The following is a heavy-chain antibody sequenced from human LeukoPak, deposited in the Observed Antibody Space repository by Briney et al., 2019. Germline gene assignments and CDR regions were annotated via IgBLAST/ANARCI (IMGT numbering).Heavy chain of an antibody. CDR1: GYSFSAYY. V-gene: IGHV1-2*02. Sequence: ASVKVSCKVSGYSFSAYYVHWVRQAPGQGLEWMAWINPKSGVTNYVKGFQGRVTMSRDTSISTVYMELSRLRSDDSAVYYCARGVDAFDIWGQGTMVTVSS. CDR3: ARGVDAFDI. CDR2: INPKSGVT. J-gene: IGHJ3*02.